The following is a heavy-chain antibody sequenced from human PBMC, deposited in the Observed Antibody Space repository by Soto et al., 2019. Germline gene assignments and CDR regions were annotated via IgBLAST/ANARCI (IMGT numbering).Heavy chain of an antibody. CDR3: AKDSHWAIISTTHDS. Sequence: PGGSLRLSCAASGFTFSSSAMSWVRQAPGKGLEWVSTFRESGGTTHYADSVKGRFTISRDTSKNMLYLQMNSLRAEDTAIYYCAKDSHWAIISTTHDSWGQETLVTFSS. D-gene: IGHD2-2*01. V-gene: IGHV3-23*01. J-gene: IGHJ4*02. CDR1: GFTFSSSA. CDR2: FRESGGTT.